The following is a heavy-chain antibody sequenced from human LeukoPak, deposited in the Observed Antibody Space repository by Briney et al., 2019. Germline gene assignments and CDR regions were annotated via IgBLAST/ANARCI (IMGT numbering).Heavy chain of an antibody. CDR2: ISYDGSNK. V-gene: IGHV3-30*18. CDR3: AKGLKYSSSWYYFDY. D-gene: IGHD6-13*01. J-gene: IGHJ4*02. Sequence: SGGSLRLSCAASGFTFSSYGMHWVRQAPGKGLEWVAVISYDGSNKYYADSVKGRFTISRDNSKNTLYLQMNSLRAEDTAVYYCAKGLKYSSSWYYFDYWGQGTLVTVSS. CDR1: GFTFSSYG.